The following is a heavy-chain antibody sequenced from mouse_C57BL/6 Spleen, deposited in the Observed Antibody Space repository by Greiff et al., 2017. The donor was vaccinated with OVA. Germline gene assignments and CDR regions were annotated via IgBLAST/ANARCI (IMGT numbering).Heavy chain of an antibody. V-gene: IGHV1-54*01. CDR1: GYAFTNYL. J-gene: IGHJ2*01. Sequence: QVQLQQSGAELVRPGTSVKVSCKASGYAFTNYLIEWVKQRPGQGLEWIGVINPGSGGTNYNEKFKGKATLTADKSSSTAYMQLSSLTSEDSAVYFCARATTVADFDYWGQGTTLTVSS. CDR3: ARATTVADFDY. CDR2: INPGSGGT. D-gene: IGHD1-1*01.